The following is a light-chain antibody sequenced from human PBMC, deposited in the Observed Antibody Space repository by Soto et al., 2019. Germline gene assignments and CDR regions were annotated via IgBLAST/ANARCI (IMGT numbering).Light chain of an antibody. CDR3: QRYETFSGT. CDR1: QSVSGW. V-gene: IGKV1-5*01. CDR2: DAS. Sequence: DIQLTQSPSTLPASVGDTVTVTCRASQSVSGWLAWYQQKPGEAPKLLIYDASALPRGVPSRFSGSGSGTKFTLTIASLQPDDFATYYCQRYETFSGTFGPGTEVDIK. J-gene: IGKJ1*01.